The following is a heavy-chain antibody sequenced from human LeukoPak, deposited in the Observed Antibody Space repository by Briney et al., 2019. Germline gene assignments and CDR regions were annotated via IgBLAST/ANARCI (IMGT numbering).Heavy chain of an antibody. CDR3: AKGTPRGMDV. J-gene: IGHJ6*02. CDR1: AFTFSSYA. D-gene: IGHD1/OR15-1a*01. V-gene: IGHV3-23*01. CDR2: ISGSGGST. Sequence: GGSLLLSCAASAFTFSSYAMSCVRQAPGKGLEWVSAISGSGGSTYYADSVKGRFTISRDNSKNTLYLQMNSLRAEDTAVYYCAKGTPRGMDVWGQGTTVTVSS.